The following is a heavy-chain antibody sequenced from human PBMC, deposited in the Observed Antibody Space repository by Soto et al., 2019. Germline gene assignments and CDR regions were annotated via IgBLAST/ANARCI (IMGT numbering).Heavy chain of an antibody. Sequence: PGGSLRLSCAASGFTFGSYWMHWVGQAPGKGLVWVSRINTDGSSTSYAESVKGRFTISRDNAKNTLNLQMNSLRDEDMAVYYCVRGYGAHSGISDYWGQGTLVTVSS. CDR1: GFTFGSYW. CDR2: INTDGSST. D-gene: IGHD4-17*01. J-gene: IGHJ4*02. V-gene: IGHV3-74*01. CDR3: VRGYGAHSGISDY.